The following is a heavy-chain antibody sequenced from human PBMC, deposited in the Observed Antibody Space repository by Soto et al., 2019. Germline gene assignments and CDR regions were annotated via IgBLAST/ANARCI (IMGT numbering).Heavy chain of an antibody. Sequence: QVQLQESGPGLVKPSQTLSLTCTVSGGSISSGGYYWSWIRQHPGKGLEWIGYIYYSGSTYYNPSLKSRVTISVDTSKNQFSLKLSSVTAADTAVYYCARDIRGSGHNNWFDPWGQGTLVTVSS. CDR2: IYYSGST. J-gene: IGHJ5*02. D-gene: IGHD3-16*01. CDR1: GGSISSGGYY. CDR3: ARDIRGSGHNNWFDP. V-gene: IGHV4-31*03.